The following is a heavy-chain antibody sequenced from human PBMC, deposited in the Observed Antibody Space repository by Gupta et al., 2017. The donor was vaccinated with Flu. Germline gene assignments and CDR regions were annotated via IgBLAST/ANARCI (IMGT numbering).Heavy chain of an antibody. CDR3: AREVRGDTVATWIDY. Sequence: EVQLVESGGGLAQPGGSLRLSCAASGFTFSSYEMNWVRQAPGKGLEWVSYISSSGRTIYYADSVKGRFTISRDNAKNSLYLQMNSLRAEDTAVYYCAREVRGDTVATWIDYWGQGTLVTVSS. CDR1: GFTFSSYE. CDR2: ISSSGRTI. J-gene: IGHJ4*02. D-gene: IGHD4-23*01. V-gene: IGHV3-48*03.